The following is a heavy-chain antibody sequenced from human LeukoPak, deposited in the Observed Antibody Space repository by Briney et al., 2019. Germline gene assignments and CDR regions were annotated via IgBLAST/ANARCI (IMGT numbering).Heavy chain of an antibody. J-gene: IGHJ4*02. CDR3: AKDPSVLRFLEWLGDY. Sequence: PGGSLRLSCAASGFTFSSYAMSWVRQAPGKGLEWVSAISGSGGSTYYADSVKGRSTISRDNSKNTLYLQMNSLRAEDTAVYYCAKDPSVLRFLEWLGDYWGQGTLVTVSS. D-gene: IGHD3-3*01. CDR2: ISGSGGST. CDR1: GFTFSSYA. V-gene: IGHV3-23*01.